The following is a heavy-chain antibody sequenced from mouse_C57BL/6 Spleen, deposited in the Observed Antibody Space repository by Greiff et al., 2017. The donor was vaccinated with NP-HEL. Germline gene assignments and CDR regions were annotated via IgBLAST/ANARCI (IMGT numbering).Heavy chain of an antibody. Sequence: QVQLQQSGAELARPGASVKLSCKASGYTFTSYGISWVKQRTGQGLEWIGAIYPRSGNTYYNEKFKGKATLTADKSSSTAYMELRSLTSEDSAVYFCAREGYFDVWGTGTTVTVSS. CDR2: IYPRSGNT. CDR1: GYTFTSYG. V-gene: IGHV1-81*01. CDR3: AREGYFDV. J-gene: IGHJ1*03.